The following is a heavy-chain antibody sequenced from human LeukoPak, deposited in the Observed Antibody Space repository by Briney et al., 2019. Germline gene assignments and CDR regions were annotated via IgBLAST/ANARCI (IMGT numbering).Heavy chain of an antibody. V-gene: IGHV4-34*01. Sequence: SETLSLTCAVYGGSFSGYYWSWIRQPPGKGLEWIGEINHSGSTNYNPSLKNRVTISVDTSKNQFSLKLSSVTAADTAVYYCARSSSWYWDYFDYWGQGTLVTVSS. CDR3: ARSSSWYWDYFDY. D-gene: IGHD6-13*01. J-gene: IGHJ4*02. CDR2: INHSGST. CDR1: GGSFSGYY.